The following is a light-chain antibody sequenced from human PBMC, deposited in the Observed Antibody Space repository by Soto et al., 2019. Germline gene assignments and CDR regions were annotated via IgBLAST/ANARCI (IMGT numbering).Light chain of an antibody. CDR3: QQYKDWFSIS. CDR1: QSISTN. CDR2: GAS. Sequence: EIVMTQSPATLSASPGERVTLSCRASQSISTNSAWYQQKPGQAPRLLIYGASTRVTGIPARFSGSGSGTDFTLTISSLQSEDSGVYYFQQYKDWFSISFGQGTRLEIK. V-gene: IGKV3-15*01. J-gene: IGKJ5*01.